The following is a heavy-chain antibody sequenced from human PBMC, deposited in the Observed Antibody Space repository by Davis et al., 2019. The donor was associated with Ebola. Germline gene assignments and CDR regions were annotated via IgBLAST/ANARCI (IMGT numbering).Heavy chain of an antibody. J-gene: IGHJ4*02. CDR3: AKNPRYGDYRYFDY. Sequence: PSGSLTLSCAASGFTFSNYAMSWVRQAPGKGLEWVATICCGDEDTYFADSGKGRFTLSRDNSRHTLYLQMNSLRADDTAVYYCAKNPRYGDYRYFDYWGLGTLVTVSS. CDR1: GFTFSNYA. D-gene: IGHD4-17*01. CDR2: ICCGDEDT. V-gene: IGHV3-23*01.